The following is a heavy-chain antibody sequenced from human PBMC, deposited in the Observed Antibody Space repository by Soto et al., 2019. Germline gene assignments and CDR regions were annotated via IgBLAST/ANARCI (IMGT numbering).Heavy chain of an antibody. Sequence: EVQLLESGGDLVQPGGSLRLSCAASGFTFSSYAMNWVRQAPGKGLEWVSTISASGGSTYYTDSVKGRFTISRDHSKNTRSLPMNSLTAEDTGIYSCARDPSTGSADYWGQGTLVTVSS. V-gene: IGHV3-23*01. J-gene: IGHJ4*02. CDR1: GFTFSSYA. D-gene: IGHD4-17*01. CDR2: ISASGGST. CDR3: ARDPSTGSADY.